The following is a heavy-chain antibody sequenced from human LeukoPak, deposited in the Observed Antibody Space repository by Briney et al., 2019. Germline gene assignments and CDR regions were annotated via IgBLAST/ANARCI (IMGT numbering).Heavy chain of an antibody. CDR1: GYTFTSYG. D-gene: IGHD6-13*01. J-gene: IGHJ4*02. CDR3: ARDRTARIAAAPGY. Sequence: ASVKVSCKASGYTFTSYGISWVRQAPGQGLEWMGWISAYNGNTNYAQKLQGRVTMTTDTSTSTAYMELRSLRSDDTAVYYCARDRTARIAAAPGYWGQGTLVTVSS. V-gene: IGHV1-18*01. CDR2: ISAYNGNT.